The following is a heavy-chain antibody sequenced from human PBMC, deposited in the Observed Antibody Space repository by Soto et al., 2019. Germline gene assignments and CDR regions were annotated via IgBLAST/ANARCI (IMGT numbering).Heavy chain of an antibody. D-gene: IGHD6-6*01. J-gene: IGHJ4*02. CDR1: GGSISSSSYY. CDR2: IYYSGST. V-gene: IGHV4-39*01. Sequence: PSETLSLTCTVSGGSISSSSYYWGWIRQPPGKGLEWIGSIYYSGSTYYNPSLKSRVTISVDTSKNQFSLKLSSVTAADTAVYYCARGAAARPYYFDYWGQGTLVTVSS. CDR3: ARGAAARPYYFDY.